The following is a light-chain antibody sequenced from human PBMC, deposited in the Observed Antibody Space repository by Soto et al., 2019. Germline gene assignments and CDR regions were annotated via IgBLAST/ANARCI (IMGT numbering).Light chain of an antibody. V-gene: IGKV3-15*01. CDR2: GAS. CDR3: KLYNNWPPFT. Sequence: EIVMPQAPATLSVSPGVRDTLSCRASQRVSSNIAWYQQKPCQPPRLLIYGASSRATGIRARFSGSGSGTEFTLTISSVQSEDFAVYYCKLYNNWPPFTFGPGTKVAIK. J-gene: IGKJ3*01. CDR1: QRVSSN.